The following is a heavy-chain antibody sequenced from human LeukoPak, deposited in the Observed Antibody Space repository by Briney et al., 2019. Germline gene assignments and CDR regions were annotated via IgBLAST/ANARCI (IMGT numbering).Heavy chain of an antibody. CDR3: ARDLGSAYGVPRWFDP. J-gene: IGHJ5*02. D-gene: IGHD4-17*01. CDR1: GDSITSYY. Sequence: NPSETLSLTCTVSGDSITSYYWSWIRQPAGKGLEWIGRIYSSGSTNYNPSLKSRVTMSVDTSKNQFSLKLSSVTAADTAVYYCARDLGSAYGVPRWFDPWGRGTLVTVFS. CDR2: IYSSGST. V-gene: IGHV4-4*07.